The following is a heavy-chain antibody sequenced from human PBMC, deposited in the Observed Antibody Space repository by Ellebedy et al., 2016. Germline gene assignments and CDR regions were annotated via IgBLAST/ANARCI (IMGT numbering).Heavy chain of an antibody. D-gene: IGHD2-8*02. Sequence: GESLKISXAASGFTFSSYSMNWVRQAPGKGLEWVSYISSSSSTIYYADSVKGRFTISRDNAKNSLYLQMNSLRAEDTAVYYCAKDSVLVGFDYWGQGTLVTVSS. CDR1: GFTFSSYS. J-gene: IGHJ4*02. CDR2: ISSSSSTI. CDR3: AKDSVLVGFDY. V-gene: IGHV3-48*04.